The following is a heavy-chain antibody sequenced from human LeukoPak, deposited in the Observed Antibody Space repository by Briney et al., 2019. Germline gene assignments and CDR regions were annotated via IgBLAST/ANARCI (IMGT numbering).Heavy chain of an antibody. CDR3: VRDPSGSGFAFDS. Sequence: PGGSLRLSCAASGFIFSNDAMRWVRQAPGKGLEWVAFIWFDGSNKHYADSVKGRFTISRDNSEDTLYLQMNSLRAEDTAVYYCVRDPSGSGFAFDSWGQGALVTVSS. CDR2: IWFDGSNK. V-gene: IGHV3-33*01. J-gene: IGHJ4*02. CDR1: GFIFSNDA. D-gene: IGHD1-1*01.